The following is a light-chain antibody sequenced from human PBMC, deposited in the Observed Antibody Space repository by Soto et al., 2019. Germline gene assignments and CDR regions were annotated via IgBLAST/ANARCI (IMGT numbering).Light chain of an antibody. CDR2: GNG. J-gene: IGLJ1*01. V-gene: IGLV1-40*01. Sequence: QSVLTQPPSVSGAPGQRVTISCTGISSNIGAGNDVHWYQHLPGTAPKLLIYGNGNRPSGVPDRFSGSKSGTSASLAITGLQAEDEADYYCQSYDSSLSGSEVFGTGTKLTVL. CDR3: QSYDSSLSGSEV. CDR1: SSNIGAGND.